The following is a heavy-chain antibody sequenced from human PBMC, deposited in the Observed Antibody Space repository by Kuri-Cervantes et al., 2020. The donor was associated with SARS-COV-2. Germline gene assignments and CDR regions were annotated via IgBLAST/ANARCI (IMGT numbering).Heavy chain of an antibody. CDR2: INPNSGGT. J-gene: IGHJ5*02. Sequence: ASVEVSCKASGYTFTGYYRYWVRQAPGQGLEWMGWINPNSGGTNSAQKFQGWVTMTRDTPISTAYMELSSLRSEDTAVYYCARGRPYYYDSSGYQYNWFDPWGQGTLVTVSS. D-gene: IGHD3-22*01. CDR1: GYTFTGYY. V-gene: IGHV1-2*04. CDR3: ARGRPYYYDSSGYQYNWFDP.